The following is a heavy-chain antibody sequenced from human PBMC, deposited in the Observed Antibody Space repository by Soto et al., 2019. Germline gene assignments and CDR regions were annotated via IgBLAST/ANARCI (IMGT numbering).Heavy chain of an antibody. CDR3: ATPQDYDGCLDS. J-gene: IGHJ4*02. V-gene: IGHV1-3*01. CDR1: GYTLSSYI. CDR2: INVGNGNT. D-gene: IGHD3-22*01. Sequence: GASAEVCRATPGYTLSSYIIHWARQAPGQRLEWMGWINVGNGNTRYSQKFQGRLTLTRDTPGNTAYLELNSLISEDTAVYYCATPQDYDGCLDSWGQGTLVTVSS.